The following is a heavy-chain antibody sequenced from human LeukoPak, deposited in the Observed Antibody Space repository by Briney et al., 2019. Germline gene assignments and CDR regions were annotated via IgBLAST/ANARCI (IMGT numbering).Heavy chain of an antibody. Sequence: GESLKISCKTSGYSFTTYWIGWVRQMPGKGLEWMGIIYPDDSDTRYSPSFQGQVTISADKSLNTAFLQWSSLKASDTAMYYCARSSGSYSYTAFDIWGQGTMVTVSS. D-gene: IGHD1-26*01. V-gene: IGHV5-51*01. CDR2: IYPDDSDT. CDR1: GYSFTTYW. CDR3: ARSSGSYSYTAFDI. J-gene: IGHJ3*02.